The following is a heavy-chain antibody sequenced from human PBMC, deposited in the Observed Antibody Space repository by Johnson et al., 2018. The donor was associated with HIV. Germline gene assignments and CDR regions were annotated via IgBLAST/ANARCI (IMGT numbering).Heavy chain of an antibody. J-gene: IGHJ3*02. D-gene: IGHD5-18*01. CDR1: GFTVSSNY. Sequence: VQLVESGGGLIQPGGSLRLSCAASGFTVSSNYMSWVRQAPGKGLEWVSVIYSGGSTYYADSVKGRFTISRDNSKNQLYLQMNSLRAEDTTVYYCAREWIQLWFGAFDIWGQGTMVTVSS. CDR2: IYSGGST. CDR3: AREWIQLWFGAFDI. V-gene: IGHV3-66*03.